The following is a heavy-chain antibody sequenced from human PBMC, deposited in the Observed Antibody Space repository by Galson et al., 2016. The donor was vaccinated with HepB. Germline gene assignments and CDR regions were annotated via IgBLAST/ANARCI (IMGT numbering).Heavy chain of an antibody. D-gene: IGHD3-10*01. V-gene: IGHV3-74*01. CDR2: VDSDGSGT. J-gene: IGHJ4*02. CDR3: ATDRLMARGVTNKFDS. Sequence: SLRLSCAAFGFIFTNYWMHWVRQTPGKGLVWVSRVDSDGSGTSYADSVKGRFTISRDNAKNTLYLQMNSLKTEDTAVYYCATDRLMARGVTNKFDSWGQGTLVTVSS. CDR1: GFIFTNYW.